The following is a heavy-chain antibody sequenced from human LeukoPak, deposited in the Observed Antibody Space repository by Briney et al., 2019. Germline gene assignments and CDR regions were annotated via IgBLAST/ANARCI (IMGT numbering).Heavy chain of an antibody. Sequence: SETLSLTCVVSGGSFSAYYWGWIRQPPGKGLEWIGEINHSGNTNYNPSLKSRVTISVDTSKNHFSLKLSSVTAADTAVYYCARVRGVATIFFEYYYYMDVWGKGTTVTISS. CDR3: ARVRGVATIFFEYYYYMDV. D-gene: IGHD5-12*01. CDR1: GGSFSAYY. V-gene: IGHV4-34*01. J-gene: IGHJ6*03. CDR2: INHSGNT.